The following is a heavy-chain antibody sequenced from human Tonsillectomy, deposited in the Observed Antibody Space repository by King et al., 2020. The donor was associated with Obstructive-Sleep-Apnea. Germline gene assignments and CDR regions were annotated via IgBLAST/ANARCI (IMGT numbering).Heavy chain of an antibody. V-gene: IGHV4-4*02. CDR3: AREAISGWYSFDY. Sequence: VQLQESCPGLVRPSGTLSLTCAVSCGSISSSHCWSWVRQRPGKGLEWIVVIYRWRCNYNPSLKSRVTISADMAKNQLSLKLTSVTAADTPVYHCAREAISGWYSFDYWGQGALVTVSS. J-gene: IGHJ4*02. CDR2: IYRWRC. D-gene: IGHD6-19*01. CDR1: CGSISSSHC.